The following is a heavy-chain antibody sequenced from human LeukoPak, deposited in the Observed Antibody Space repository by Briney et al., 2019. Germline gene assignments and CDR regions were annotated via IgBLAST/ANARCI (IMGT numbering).Heavy chain of an antibody. CDR3: ASLALSPVGY. J-gene: IGHJ4*02. CDR2: INSDGRTT. V-gene: IGHV3-74*01. Sequence: GGSLRLSCAASGFTFSSHWMHWVRQAPGKGLVWVSRINSDGRTTNYADSVKGRFTISRDNAKNKLYLQMNSLRAEDTAVYYCASLALSPVGYWGRGTLVTVSS. CDR1: GFTFSSHW.